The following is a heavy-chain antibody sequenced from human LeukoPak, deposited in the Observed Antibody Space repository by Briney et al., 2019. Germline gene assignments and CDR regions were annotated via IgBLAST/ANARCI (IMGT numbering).Heavy chain of an antibody. V-gene: IGHV6-1*01. J-gene: IGHJ4*02. CDR3: ARGHSIAAAGKVPGRHYFDY. CDR1: GDSVSSNSAA. D-gene: IGHD6-13*01. Sequence: SQTLSLTCAISGDSVSSNSAAWNWIRQSPSRGLEWLGRTYYRSKWYNDYAVSVKSRITINPDTSKNQFSLKLSSVTAADTAVYYCARGHSIAAAGKVPGRHYFDYWGQGTLVTVSS. CDR2: TYYRSKWYN.